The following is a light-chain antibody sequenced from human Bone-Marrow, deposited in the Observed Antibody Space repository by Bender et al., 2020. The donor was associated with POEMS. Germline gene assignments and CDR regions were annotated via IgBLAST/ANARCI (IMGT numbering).Light chain of an antibody. CDR2: YDD. Sequence: QSVLTQPPSVSAAPRQGVTISCSGGSSNIGKNAVNWYQQHPGKAPKLLIYYDDLLASGVSDRISGSKSGTSASLAISGLQSEDEADYYCAAWDDSLNGWVFGGGTTLTVL. V-gene: IGLV1-36*01. CDR1: SSNIGKNA. CDR3: AAWDDSLNGWV. J-gene: IGLJ3*02.